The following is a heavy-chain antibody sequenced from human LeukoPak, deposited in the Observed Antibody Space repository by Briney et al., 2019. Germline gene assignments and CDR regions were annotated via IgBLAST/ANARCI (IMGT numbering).Heavy chain of an antibody. CDR2: IKEDGSEK. V-gene: IGHV3-7*01. D-gene: IGHD1-14*01. CDR1: GFTFSSYW. CDR3: ARVHVSYRLYIYYYHMDV. J-gene: IGHJ6*03. Sequence: GGSLRLSCAASGFTFSSYWMSWVRQAPGKGLEWVANIKEDGSEKYYVDSVKGRFTISRDNAKNSLDLQMNSLRAEDTAVYYCARVHVSYRLYIYYYHMDVWGKGTTVTISS.